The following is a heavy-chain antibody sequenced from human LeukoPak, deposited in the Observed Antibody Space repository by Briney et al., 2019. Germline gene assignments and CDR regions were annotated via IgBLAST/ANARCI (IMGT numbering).Heavy chain of an antibody. V-gene: IGHV3-30-3*01. Sequence: RSLILSCAASGFTFSSYAMHWVRQAPGKGLEWVAVISYDGSNKYYADSVKGRFTISRDNSKNTLYLQMNSLRAEDTAVYYCARGPRITILPGVWGQGTTVTVSS. D-gene: IGHD3-10*01. CDR3: ARGPRITILPGV. J-gene: IGHJ6*02. CDR2: ISYDGSNK. CDR1: GFTFSSYA.